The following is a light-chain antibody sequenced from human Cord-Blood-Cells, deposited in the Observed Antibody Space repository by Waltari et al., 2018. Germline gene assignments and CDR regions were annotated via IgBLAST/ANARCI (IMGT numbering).Light chain of an antibody. V-gene: IGKV1-39*01. Sequence: DIQMTQSPSSLSASVGDRVTITCRASQSISSYLNWYQQKPGKAPKLLIYAASSLESGVPSRFSGSGSGTDFTLTSSSLQPEDFATYYCQQSYSTPLPVGGGTKVEIK. J-gene: IGKJ4*01. CDR1: QSISSY. CDR3: QQSYSTPLP. CDR2: AAS.